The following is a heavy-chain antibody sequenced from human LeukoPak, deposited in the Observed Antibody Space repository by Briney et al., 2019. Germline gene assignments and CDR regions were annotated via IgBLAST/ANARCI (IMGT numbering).Heavy chain of an antibody. CDR2: ISYDGSNK. CDR3: ARDGGSSGWFGYFDY. J-gene: IGHJ4*02. CDR1: GFTFSSYA. D-gene: IGHD3-22*01. V-gene: IGHV3-30-3*01. Sequence: GSLKLSCAASGFTFSSYAMHWVRQAPGKGLEWVAVISYDGSNKYYADSVKGRFTISRDNSKNTLYLQMNSLRAEDTAVYYCARDGGSSGWFGYFDYWGQGTLVTVSS.